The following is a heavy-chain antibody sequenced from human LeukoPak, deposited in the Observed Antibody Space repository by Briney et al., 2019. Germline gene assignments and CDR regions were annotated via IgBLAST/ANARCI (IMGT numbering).Heavy chain of an antibody. CDR1: GYTFTSYY. CDR3: ARPTSIIPAANIYYYFYGMDV. CDR2: INPSGGIT. J-gene: IGHJ6*02. D-gene: IGHD2-2*01. V-gene: IGHV1-46*01. Sequence: GASVKVSCKASGYTFTSYYMHWVRQAPEQGLEWMGIINPSGGITTYAQKFQGRVTMTRDTSTSTVYMELSSLRSEDTAVYYCARPTSIIPAANIYYYFYGMDVWGQGTTVTVSS.